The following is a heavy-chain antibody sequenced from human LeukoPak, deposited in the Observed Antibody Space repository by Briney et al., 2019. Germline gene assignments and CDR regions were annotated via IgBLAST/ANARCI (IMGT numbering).Heavy chain of an antibody. CDR2: IYYSGST. D-gene: IGHD1-26*01. CDR3: ARGEDLNWFNP. V-gene: IGHV4-30-4*01. CDR1: GGSISSGDYY. J-gene: IGHJ5*02. Sequence: SETLSLTCTVSGGSISSGDYYWSWIRQPPGKGLEWIGYIYYSGSTYYNPSLKSRVTISVDTSKNQFSLKLSSVTAADTAMYYCARGEDLNWFNPWGQGTLVTVSS.